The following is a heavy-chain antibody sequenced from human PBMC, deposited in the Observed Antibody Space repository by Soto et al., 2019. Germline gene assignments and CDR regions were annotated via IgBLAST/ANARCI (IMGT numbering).Heavy chain of an antibody. CDR3: AKEETYYDFWSGPSYYYYYGMDV. V-gene: IGHV3-23*01. CDR2: ISGSGGST. CDR1: GFTFSSYA. D-gene: IGHD3-3*01. Sequence: GGSLRLSCAASGFTFSSYAMSWVRQAPGKGLEWVSAISGSGGSTYYADSLKGRFTISRDNSKNTLYLQMNSLRAEDTAVYYCAKEETYYDFWSGPSYYYYYGMDVWGQGTTVTVSS. J-gene: IGHJ6*02.